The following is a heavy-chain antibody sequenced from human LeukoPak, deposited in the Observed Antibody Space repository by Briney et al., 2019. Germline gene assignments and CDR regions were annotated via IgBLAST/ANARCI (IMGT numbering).Heavy chain of an antibody. CDR2: ISYDGSNK. J-gene: IGHJ4*02. D-gene: IGHD5-18*01. CDR3: ARVRGYDSRDLDY. Sequence: GGSLRLSCAASGFTFSSYAMLWVRQAPGKGLEWVAVISYDGSNKYYADSVKGRFTISRDNSKNTLYVQMNSLRAEDTAVYYCARVRGYDSRDLDYWGQGTLVTVSS. V-gene: IGHV3-30-3*01. CDR1: GFTFSSYA.